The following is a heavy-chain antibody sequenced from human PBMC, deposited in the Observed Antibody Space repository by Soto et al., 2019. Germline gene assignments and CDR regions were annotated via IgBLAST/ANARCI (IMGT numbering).Heavy chain of an antibody. CDR2: SSNSGTYT. J-gene: IGHJ4*02. D-gene: IGHD1-1*01. CDR1: GFTFSDYY. Sequence: GGSLRLSCTASGFTFSDYYMSWIRQAPGKGLEWVSYSSNSGTYTKYAASVKGRFSISRDNAKNSLYLQINSLRGDDTATYYCARSGDNYNLLDYWGQGTTVTVSS. V-gene: IGHV3-11*06. CDR3: ARSGDNYNLLDY.